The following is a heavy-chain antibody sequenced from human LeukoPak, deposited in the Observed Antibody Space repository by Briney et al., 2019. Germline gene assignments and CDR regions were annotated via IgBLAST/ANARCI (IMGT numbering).Heavy chain of an antibody. Sequence: MSSETLSLTCTVSGGSISSNNYYWGWIRQPPGEGLEWIGTIYYSGSTYYNPSLKSRVTISLDTSRDQFSLKLSSVTAADTAVYYCARQSRYSSSWGAFDIWGHGTMVTVSS. CDR2: IYYSGST. V-gene: IGHV4-39*01. CDR3: ARQSRYSSSWGAFDI. J-gene: IGHJ3*02. CDR1: GGSISSNNYY. D-gene: IGHD6-6*01.